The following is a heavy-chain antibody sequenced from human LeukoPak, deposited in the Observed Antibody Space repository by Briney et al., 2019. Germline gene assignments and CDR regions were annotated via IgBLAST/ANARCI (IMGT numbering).Heavy chain of an antibody. CDR2: IYYSGST. Sequence: PSETLSLTCTVSGGSISSSSYYWDWIRQPPGKGLEWIGSIYYSGSTYYNPSLKSRVTISVDTSKNQFSLKLSSVIAADTAVYYCARDYRTKPYYFDYWGQGTLVTVSS. J-gene: IGHJ4*02. V-gene: IGHV4-39*07. D-gene: IGHD1-26*01. CDR1: GGSISSSSYY. CDR3: ARDYRTKPYYFDY.